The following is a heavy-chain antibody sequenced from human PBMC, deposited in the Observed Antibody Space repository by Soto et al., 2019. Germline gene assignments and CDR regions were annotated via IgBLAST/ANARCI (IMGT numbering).Heavy chain of an antibody. Sequence: EVKLVESGGGLVQPGGSLRLSCVASGFTFSSRWMNWVRHVPGKGQEWVANIKQDGSEIHYVDSVKGRFTISRDNAKNSLYLQMNSLRVEDTAVYHCVRSSGWTGDFWGQGILVTVSS. D-gene: IGHD3-10*01. V-gene: IGHV3-7*04. CDR2: IKQDGSEI. J-gene: IGHJ4*02. CDR1: GFTFSSRW. CDR3: VRSSGWTGDF.